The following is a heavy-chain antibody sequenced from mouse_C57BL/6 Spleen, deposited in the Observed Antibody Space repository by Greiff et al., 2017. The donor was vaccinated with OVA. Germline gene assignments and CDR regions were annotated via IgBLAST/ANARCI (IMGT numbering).Heavy chain of an antibody. CDR2: INPNNGGT. D-gene: IGHD1-1*01. J-gene: IGHJ1*03. CDR3: ARVLITTVVGHGYFDV. CDR1: GYTFTDYY. Sequence: VQLQQQSGPELVKPGASVKISCKASGYTFTDYYMNWVKLSHGKSLEWIGDINPNNGGTSYNQKFKGKATLPVDKSSSTAYMERRSLTSEDSAVYYCARVLITTVVGHGYFDVWGTGTTVTVSS. V-gene: IGHV1-26*01.